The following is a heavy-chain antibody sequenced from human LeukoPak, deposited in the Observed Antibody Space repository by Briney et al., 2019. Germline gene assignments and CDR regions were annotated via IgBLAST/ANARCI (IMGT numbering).Heavy chain of an antibody. CDR2: IYYSGST. D-gene: IGHD5-12*01. CDR3: ARDLPWIYGMDV. J-gene: IGHJ6*02. V-gene: IGHV4-59*01. Sequence: PSETLSLTCTVSGGSISSYYWSWIRQPPGKGLEWIGYIYYSGSTNYNPSLKSRVTISVDTSKNQFSLKLSSVTAADTAVYYCARDLPWIYGMDVWGQGTTVTVSS. CDR1: GGSISSYY.